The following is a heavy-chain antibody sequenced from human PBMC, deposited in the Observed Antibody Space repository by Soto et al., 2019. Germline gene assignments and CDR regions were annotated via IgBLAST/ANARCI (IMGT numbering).Heavy chain of an antibody. CDR1: GDSITNNHW. D-gene: IGHD3-10*01. CDR2: IYHTGIA. CDR3: VGNLGPYYSGLDV. Sequence: PSETLSLTCTIYGDSITNNHWWSWVRQPPGKGPELIGEIYHTGIANYNPSFESRVAFSVDKSTNQFSLRLNSVTAADTAVYFCVGNLGPYYSGLDVWGQGTTVTVSS. J-gene: IGHJ6*02. V-gene: IGHV4-4*02.